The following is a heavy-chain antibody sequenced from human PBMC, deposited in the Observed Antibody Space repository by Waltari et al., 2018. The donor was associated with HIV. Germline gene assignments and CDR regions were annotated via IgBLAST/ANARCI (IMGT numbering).Heavy chain of an antibody. CDR2: ISKKSSTI. V-gene: IGHV3-48*03. CDR3: SGKLHNSSAYYSS. D-gene: IGHD3-22*01. Sequence: EEQLVESGGGLVQPGGSLRPSCAGTGFNLSSFTLHWFRHAHSKWVRQAPGQVLEWISVISKKSSTILYAESVKGRFIVSRDNAKNSVYLQMNNLRAEDTAIYYCSGKLHNSSAYYSSWGPGSMVTVSS. J-gene: IGHJ4*02. CDR1: GFNLSSFTLHWFR.